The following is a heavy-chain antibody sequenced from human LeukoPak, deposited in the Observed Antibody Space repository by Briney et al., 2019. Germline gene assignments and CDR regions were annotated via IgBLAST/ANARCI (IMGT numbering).Heavy chain of an antibody. V-gene: IGHV1-8*01. CDR2: MNPNSGNT. J-gene: IGHJ6*02. CDR3: ARVGKYYDFWSGYSHYYYYGMDV. CDR1: GYTFTSYD. D-gene: IGHD3-3*01. Sequence: ASVKVSCKASGYTFTSYDINWVRQATGQGLEWMGWMNPNSGNTGYAQKFQGRVTMTRNTSISTAYMELSSLRSEDTAVYYCARVGKYYDFWSGYSHYYYYGMDVWGQGTTVTVSS.